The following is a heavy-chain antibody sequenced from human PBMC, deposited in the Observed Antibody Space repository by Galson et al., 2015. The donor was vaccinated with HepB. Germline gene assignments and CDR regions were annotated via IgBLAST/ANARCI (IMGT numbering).Heavy chain of an antibody. CDR2: IIPILGIA. CDR1: GGTFSSYA. CDR3: AREGRVVVAAPFDY. V-gene: IGHV1-69*04. D-gene: IGHD2-15*01. Sequence: SVKVSCKASGGTFSSYAISWVRQAPGQGLEWMGRIIPILGIANYAQKFQGRVTITADKSTSTAYMELSSLRSEDTAVYYCAREGRVVVAAPFDYWGQGTLVTVSS. J-gene: IGHJ4*02.